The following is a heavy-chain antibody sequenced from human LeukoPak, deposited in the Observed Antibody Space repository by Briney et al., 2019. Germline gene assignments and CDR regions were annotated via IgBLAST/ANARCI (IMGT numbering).Heavy chain of an antibody. CDR1: GGSISSYY. J-gene: IGHJ5*02. D-gene: IGHD3-22*01. CDR3: ARHSSGFLGWFDP. CDR2: IYYSGST. Sequence: SETLSLTCTVSGGSISSYYWSWIRQPPGKGLEWIGYIYYSGSTNYNPSLKSRVTISVDTSKNQFSLKLSSVTAADTAVYYCARHSSGFLGWFDPRGQGTLVTVSS. V-gene: IGHV4-59*01.